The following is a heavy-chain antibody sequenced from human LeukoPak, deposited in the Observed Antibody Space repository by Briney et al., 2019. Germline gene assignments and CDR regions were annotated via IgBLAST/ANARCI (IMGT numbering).Heavy chain of an antibody. CDR1: GYTFTTYA. CDR2: INTNTGNP. D-gene: IGHD3-22*01. J-gene: IGHJ4*02. Sequence: ASVKVSCKASGYTFTTYAMTWVRQAPGQGLEWMGWINTNTGNPTYAQGFTGRFVFSLDTSVSTTYLQISSLKAEDTAVYYCARAAHDSGGYLRYYFDYWGQGTLVTVSS. V-gene: IGHV7-4-1*02. CDR3: ARAAHDSGGYLRYYFDY.